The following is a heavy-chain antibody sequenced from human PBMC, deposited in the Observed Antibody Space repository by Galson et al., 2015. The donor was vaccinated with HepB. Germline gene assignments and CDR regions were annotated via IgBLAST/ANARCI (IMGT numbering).Heavy chain of an antibody. Sequence: LRLSCAASGFTFSSYGMHWVRQAPGKGLEWVAVISYDGSNKYYADSVKGRFTISRDNSKNTLYLQMNSLRAEDTAVYYCAKDGGEGVYWGQGTLVTVSS. CDR1: GFTFSSYG. J-gene: IGHJ4*02. CDR2: ISYDGSNK. V-gene: IGHV3-30*18. CDR3: AKDGGEGVY. D-gene: IGHD2-15*01.